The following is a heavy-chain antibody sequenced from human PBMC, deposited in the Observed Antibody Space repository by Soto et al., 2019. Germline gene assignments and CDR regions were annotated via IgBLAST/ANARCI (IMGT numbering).Heavy chain of an antibody. V-gene: IGHV4-39*02. CDR1: GGSISSTGHY. J-gene: IGHJ4*02. CDR3: ASIMVVVTVDY. D-gene: IGHD3-22*01. Sequence: QLQLQESGPGLVKPSETLSLTCSVSGGSISSTGHYWGWIRQPPGKGLEWIGNIYSAGSPYSNPSLKSRVTLSVDTPKNHFALALASVTAADTAVYYCASIMVVVTVDYWGRGALVPVSS. CDR2: IYSAGSP.